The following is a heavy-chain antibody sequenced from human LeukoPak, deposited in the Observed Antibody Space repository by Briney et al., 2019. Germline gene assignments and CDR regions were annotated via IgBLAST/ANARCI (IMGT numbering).Heavy chain of an antibody. D-gene: IGHD6-19*01. CDR2: ISSSGART. J-gene: IGHJ4*02. CDR3: AKVPNSGWIFDY. V-gene: IGHV3-23*01. Sequence: TGGSLRLSCAASGFTFSSYAMSWVRQAPGKGLEWVSTISSSGARTWYADSVKGRFTISRDNSKNTLYLQMNSLRAEDTAVYYCAKVPNSGWIFDYWGQGTLVTVSS. CDR1: GFTFSSYA.